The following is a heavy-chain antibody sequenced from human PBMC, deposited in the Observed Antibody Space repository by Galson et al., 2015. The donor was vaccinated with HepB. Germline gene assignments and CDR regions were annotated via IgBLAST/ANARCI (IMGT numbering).Heavy chain of an antibody. CDR2: ISYDGSSK. J-gene: IGHJ4*02. V-gene: IGHV3-30-3*01. CDR3: ARDDCSGGSCLDY. D-gene: IGHD2-15*01. CDR1: GFTFSNYA. Sequence: SLRLSCAASGFTFSNYALHWVRQAPGKGLEWVAVISYDGSSKNYADSVKGRFTISRDNSKNTLSLQMNSLRAEDTAVYYCARDDCSGGSCLDYWGQGTLVTVSS.